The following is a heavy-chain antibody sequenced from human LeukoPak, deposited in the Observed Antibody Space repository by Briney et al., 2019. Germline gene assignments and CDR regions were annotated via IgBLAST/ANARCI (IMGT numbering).Heavy chain of an antibody. Sequence: GGSLRLSCAASGFTFSSYAMSWVRQAPGKGLEWVSAISGSGGSTYYADSVKGRFTISRDNAKNSLSLQMNSLKDEDTAVYYCATGGTSFLVGYYYYMDVWGKGTTVTVSS. CDR2: ISGSGGST. D-gene: IGHD2-2*01. CDR1: GFTFSSYA. J-gene: IGHJ6*03. V-gene: IGHV3-23*01. CDR3: ATGGTSFLVGYYYYMDV.